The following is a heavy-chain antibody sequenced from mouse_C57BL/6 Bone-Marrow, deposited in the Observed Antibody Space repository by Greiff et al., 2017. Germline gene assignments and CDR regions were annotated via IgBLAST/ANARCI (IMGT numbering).Heavy chain of an antibody. D-gene: IGHD2-3*01. CDR2: INPNNGGT. CDR3: AYDGYYNAMDY. CDR1: GYTFTDYY. V-gene: IGHV1-26*01. Sequence: EVQLQQSGPELVKPGASVKISCKASGYTFTDYYMNWVKQSHGKSLEWIGDINPNNGGTSYNQKFKGKATLTVDKSSSTAYMELRSLTSEDSAVYYCAYDGYYNAMDYWCQGTSVTVSS. J-gene: IGHJ4*01.